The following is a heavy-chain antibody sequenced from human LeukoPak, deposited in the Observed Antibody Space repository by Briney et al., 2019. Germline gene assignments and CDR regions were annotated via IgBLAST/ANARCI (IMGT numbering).Heavy chain of an antibody. V-gene: IGHV4-59*12. CDR1: GFTFSSYG. D-gene: IGHD3/OR15-3a*01. J-gene: IGHJ4*02. Sequence: GSLRLSCAASGFTFSSYGMSWVRQAPGKGLEWIGYIFYSGSTNYNPSLKSRVTISVDTSKNQLSLKVSSVTAADTAVFYCARDPDFWTGYYYFDYWGQGTLVTVSS. CDR2: IFYSGST. CDR3: ARDPDFWTGYYYFDY.